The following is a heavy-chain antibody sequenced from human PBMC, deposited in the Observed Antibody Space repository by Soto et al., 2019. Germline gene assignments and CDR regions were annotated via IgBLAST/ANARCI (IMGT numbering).Heavy chain of an antibody. J-gene: IGHJ4*02. CDR3: ATFNSGYDYYFDY. D-gene: IGHD5-12*01. CDR2: IYPGDSDT. Sequence: GESLKISCKGSGYTFTNYWIGWVRQMPGKGLEWMGIIYPGDSDTRYSPSFQGQVIISADKSISTAYLQWSSLKASDTAMYYCATFNSGYDYYFDYWGQGTLVTVSS. V-gene: IGHV5-51*01. CDR1: GYTFTNYW.